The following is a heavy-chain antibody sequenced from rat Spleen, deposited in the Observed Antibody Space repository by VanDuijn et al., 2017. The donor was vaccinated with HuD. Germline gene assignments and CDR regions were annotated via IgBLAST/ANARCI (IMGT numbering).Heavy chain of an antibody. CDR2: INYGDSSGHSST. CDR1: GFTFSNFG. J-gene: IGHJ2*01. D-gene: IGHD1-11*01. Sequence: EVQLVDSGGGLVQPGRSLKLSCAASGFTFSNFGMVWVRQAPKKGLEWVASINYGDSSGHSSTYYRDSVKGRFTISRDNTKSTLSLQMDSLRSEDTATYYCARRHYGYTDYFDYWGQGVMVPVSS. V-gene: IGHV5-29*01. CDR3: ARRHYGYTDYFDY.